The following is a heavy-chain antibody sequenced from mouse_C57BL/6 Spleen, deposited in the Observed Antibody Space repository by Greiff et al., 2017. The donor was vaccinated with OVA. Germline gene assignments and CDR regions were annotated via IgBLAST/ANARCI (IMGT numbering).Heavy chain of an antibody. V-gene: IGHV1-76*01. J-gene: IGHJ4*01. Sequence: QVHVKQSGAELVRPGASVKLSCKASGYTFTDYYINWVKQRPGQGLEWIARIYPGSGNTYYNEKFKGKATLTAEKSSSTAYMQLSSLTSEDSAVYCCARDFYDGYYDYAMDYWGQGTSVTVSS. CDR2: IYPGSGNT. CDR1: GYTFTDYY. CDR3: ARDFYDGYYDYAMDY. D-gene: IGHD2-3*01.